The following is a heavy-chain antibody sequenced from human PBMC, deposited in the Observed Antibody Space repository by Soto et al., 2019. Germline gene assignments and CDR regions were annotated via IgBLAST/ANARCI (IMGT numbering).Heavy chain of an antibody. CDR2: TIPIFGTP. Sequence: QVQMVQSGAVVKKPGSSVKVSCKASGDTFRTYAVNWVRQAPGQGLEWMGGTIPIFGTPTYAETFQGRVIITADDSTRTAHMEVTNLTSDDTAVYYCARGTYESGFDRWGQGTLVTVSS. CDR3: ARGTYESGFDR. J-gene: IGHJ5*02. V-gene: IGHV1-69*01. CDR1: GDTFRTYA. D-gene: IGHD3-10*01.